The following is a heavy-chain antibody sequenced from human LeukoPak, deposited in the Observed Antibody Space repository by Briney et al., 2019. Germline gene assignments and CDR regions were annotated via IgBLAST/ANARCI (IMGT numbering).Heavy chain of an antibody. CDR1: GGSFSGYY. D-gene: IGHD3-22*01. CDR2: INHSGST. J-gene: IGHJ6*02. Sequence: SETLSLTCAVYGGSFSGYYWSWIRQPPGKGLEWIGEINHSGSTNNNPSLKSRVTISVDTSKNQFSLKLSSVTAADTAVYYCARGSDSSGYYPSHYYYYYGMDVWGQGTTVTVSS. CDR3: ARGSDSSGYYPSHYYYYYGMDV. V-gene: IGHV4-34*01.